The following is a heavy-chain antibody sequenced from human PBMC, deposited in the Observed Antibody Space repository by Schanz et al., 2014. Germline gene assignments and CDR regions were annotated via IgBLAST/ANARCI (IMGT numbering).Heavy chain of an antibody. D-gene: IGHD2-2*01. CDR1: GFNFGSHG. V-gene: IGHV3-30*03. J-gene: IGHJ4*02. Sequence: QVQLVESGGGVVQPGRSLRLSCAASGFNFGSHGMHWVRQAPGKGLEWVAVISYDGSFKNYADSVRGRITMSRDNSKNTVYLQMNSLRPGDTAVYYCARESSNDIVLVPGAVFDHWGQGTLVTVSS. CDR2: ISYDGSFK. CDR3: ARESSNDIVLVPGAVFDH.